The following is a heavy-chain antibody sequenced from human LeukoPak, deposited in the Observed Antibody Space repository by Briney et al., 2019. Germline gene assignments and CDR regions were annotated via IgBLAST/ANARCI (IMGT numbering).Heavy chain of an antibody. CDR2: ISDSGGST. CDR1: GFTFSTYA. CDR3: ARDSFNLYYYDSSGYHDAFDI. J-gene: IGHJ3*02. D-gene: IGHD3-22*01. Sequence: GGSLRLSCAASGFTFSTYAMSWVRQAPGKGLEWVSGISDSGGSTYYADSVKGRFTFSRDNSKNTLYLQMNSLRAEDTAVYYCARDSFNLYYYDSSGYHDAFDIWGQGTMVTVSS. V-gene: IGHV3-23*01.